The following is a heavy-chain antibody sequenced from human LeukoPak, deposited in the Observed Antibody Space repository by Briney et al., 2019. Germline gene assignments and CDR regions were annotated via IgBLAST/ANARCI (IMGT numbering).Heavy chain of an antibody. CDR1: GGSFSGYY. D-gene: IGHD1/OR15-1a*01. CDR2: INHSGST. V-gene: IGHV4-34*01. Sequence: PSETLSLTCAVYGGSFSGYYWSWIRQPPGKGLEWIGEINHSGSTNYNPSLKSRVTISVDTSKNQFSLKLSSVTAADTAVYYCARYFSGHNNRWYLDYWSQGTLVTVSS. J-gene: IGHJ4*02. CDR3: ARYFSGHNNRWYLDY.